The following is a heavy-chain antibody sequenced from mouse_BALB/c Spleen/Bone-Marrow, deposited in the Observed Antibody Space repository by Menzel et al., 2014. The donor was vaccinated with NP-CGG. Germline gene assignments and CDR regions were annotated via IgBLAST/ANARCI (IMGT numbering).Heavy chain of an antibody. CDR3: VRGGYDVGTFAY. V-gene: IGHV1-39*01. D-gene: IGHD2-14*01. CDR1: GYSFTGYS. J-gene: IGHJ3*01. Sequence: EVQLQQSGPELEKPGASVKISCKASGYSFTGYSLNWVKLCNGKSLEWIGKIDPYYGDTGYNQKFKDKATLTVDKSSSTAYMHLKGLTSEDSAVYYCVRGGYDVGTFAYWGQGTLVTVSA. CDR2: IDPYYGDT.